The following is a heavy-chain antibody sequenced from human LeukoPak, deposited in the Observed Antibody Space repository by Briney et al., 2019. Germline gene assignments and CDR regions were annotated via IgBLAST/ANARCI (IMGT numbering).Heavy chain of an antibody. CDR2: INHSGST. CDR1: GGSFSGYY. CDR3: ARRTYTSRRYYYYHMDV. Sequence: SETLSLTCAVYGGSFSGYYWSWIRQPPGKGLGWIGEINHSGSTNYNPSLKSRVTISVDTSKNQFSLKLSSVTAADTAVYYCARRTYTSRRYYYYHMDVWGKGTTVTVSS. V-gene: IGHV4-34*01. J-gene: IGHJ6*03. D-gene: IGHD6-13*01.